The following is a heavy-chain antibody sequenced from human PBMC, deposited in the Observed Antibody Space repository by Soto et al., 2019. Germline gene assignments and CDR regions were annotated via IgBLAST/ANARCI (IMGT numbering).Heavy chain of an antibody. V-gene: IGHV4-34*01. CDR1: GGSFSGYY. J-gene: IGHJ4*02. CDR3: ASSGGAAINY. CDR2: INHSGST. D-gene: IGHD2-2*01. Sequence: LSLTCAVYGGSFSGYYWSWIRQPPGKGLEWIGEINHSGSTNYNPSLKSRVTISVDTSKNQFSLKLSSVTAADTAVYYCASSGGAAINYWGQGTLVTVSS.